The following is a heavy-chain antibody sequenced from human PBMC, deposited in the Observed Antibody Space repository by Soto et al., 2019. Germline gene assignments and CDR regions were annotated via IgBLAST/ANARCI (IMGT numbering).Heavy chain of an antibody. D-gene: IGHD2-21*02. CDR1: GYNFTSYN. CDR2: INTSGGAT. J-gene: IGHJ2*01. V-gene: IGHV1-46*03. CDR3: ARGIHVVVVTAIRGWYFDL. Sequence: QVQLVQSGAEVKKPGASVKVSCKASGYNFTSYNMHWVRQAPGQGLEWMGIINTSGGATSNAQKFQGRLTMTTDTSTSTSNMELSSLKSDDTAVYYCARGIHVVVVTAIRGWYFDLCGRGTLVTVSS.